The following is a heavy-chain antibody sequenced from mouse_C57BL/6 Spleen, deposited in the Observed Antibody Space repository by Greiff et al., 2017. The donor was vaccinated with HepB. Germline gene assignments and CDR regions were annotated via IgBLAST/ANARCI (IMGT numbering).Heavy chain of an antibody. D-gene: IGHD1-1*01. J-gene: IGHJ2*01. Sequence: VQLVESGGGLVKPGGSLKLSCAASGFTFSSYAMSWVRQTPEKRLEWVATISDGGSYTYYPDNVKGRFTISRDNAKNNLYLQMSHLKSEDTAMYYCARDPYGSSYYFDYWGQGTTLAGSS. CDR2: ISDGGSYT. CDR3: ARDPYGSSYYFDY. CDR1: GFTFSSYA. V-gene: IGHV5-4*01.